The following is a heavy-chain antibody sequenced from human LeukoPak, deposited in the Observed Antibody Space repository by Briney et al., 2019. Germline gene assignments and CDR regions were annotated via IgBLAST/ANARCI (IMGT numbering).Heavy chain of an antibody. CDR1: GGTFSSYA. J-gene: IGHJ6*03. Sequence: GSSVKVSCKASGGTFSSYAISWVRQAPGQGLEWMGRIIPTFGTANYAQKFQGRVTITTDESTSTAYMELSSLRSEDTAVYYCARALVVVPAATLYMDVWGKGTTVTVSS. V-gene: IGHV1-69*05. D-gene: IGHD2-2*01. CDR3: ARALVVVPAATLYMDV. CDR2: IIPTFGTA.